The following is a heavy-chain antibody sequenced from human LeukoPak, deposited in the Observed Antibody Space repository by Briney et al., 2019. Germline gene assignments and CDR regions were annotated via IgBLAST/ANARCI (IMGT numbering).Heavy chain of an antibody. D-gene: IGHD2-2*02. V-gene: IGHV3-53*01. CDR2: IYSGGST. CDR3: ANLGKYCSGFSCYK. CDR1: GFTVSSNY. J-gene: IGHJ4*02. Sequence: PGGSLRLSCAASGFTVSSNYMSWVRQAPGKGLEWVSVIYSGGSTYYADSVKGRFTISRDNSINTVYLQMNSLRAEDTAVYYCANLGKYCSGFSCYKWGQGTLVTVSS.